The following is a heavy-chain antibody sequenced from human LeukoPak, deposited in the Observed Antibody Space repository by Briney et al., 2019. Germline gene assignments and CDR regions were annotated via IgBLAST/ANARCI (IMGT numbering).Heavy chain of an antibody. D-gene: IGHD3-10*01. CDR3: ARDFGRYYFDY. V-gene: IGHV3-21*01. CDR2: ISSRSGYI. Sequence: GGSLRLSCAASGFTFSIYSMNWVRQAPGKGLEWVSSISSRSGYIHYADSVKGRFTISRDNAKNSLYLQMNSLRAGDTAVYYCARDFGRYYFDYWGQGTLVTVSS. CDR1: GFTFSIYS. J-gene: IGHJ4*02.